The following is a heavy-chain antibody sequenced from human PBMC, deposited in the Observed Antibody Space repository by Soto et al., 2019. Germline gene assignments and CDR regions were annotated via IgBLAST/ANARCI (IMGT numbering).Heavy chain of an antibody. D-gene: IGHD3-3*01. CDR1: GYTFTSYA. Sequence: ASVKVSCKASGYTFTSYAMHWVRQAPGQRLEWMGWINAGNGNTKYSQKFQGRVTITRDTSTSTDYMELTSLRSEDTAVFYCARAPSSDYGMDVWGQGTTVTVSS. CDR2: INAGNGNT. CDR3: ARAPSSDYGMDV. J-gene: IGHJ6*02. V-gene: IGHV1-3*01.